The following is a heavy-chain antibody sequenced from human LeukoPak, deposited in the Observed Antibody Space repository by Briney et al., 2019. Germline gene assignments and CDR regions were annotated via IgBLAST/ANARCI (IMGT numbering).Heavy chain of an antibody. CDR3: ARVGGHMYYDFWSGYFYGMDV. CDR1: GGSISSYY. J-gene: IGHJ6*02. Sequence: TETLSLPCTVSGGSISSYYWRWIRQPPVRGVEWIRYIYYSGGTNYNPSFKSRVTISVDTSKNQFSLKLSSVPAADTAVYYWARVGGHMYYDFWSGYFYGMDVSGQRTTVTVSS. D-gene: IGHD3-3*01. CDR2: IYYSGGT. V-gene: IGHV4-59*01.